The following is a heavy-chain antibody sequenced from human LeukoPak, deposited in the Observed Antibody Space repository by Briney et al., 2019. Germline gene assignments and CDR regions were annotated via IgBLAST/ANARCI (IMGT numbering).Heavy chain of an antibody. CDR1: GGSISSYY. CDR3: ARASYYDSSGSDAFDI. V-gene: IGHV4-59*12. D-gene: IGHD3-22*01. Sequence: SETLSLTCTVSGGSISSYYWSWIRQPPGKGLEWIGYIYYSGSTNYNTTLKTRDTISVDTSTNQFSLKMSSVTAADTAVYYCARASYYDSSGSDAFDIWGQGTMVTVSS. J-gene: IGHJ3*02. CDR2: IYYSGST.